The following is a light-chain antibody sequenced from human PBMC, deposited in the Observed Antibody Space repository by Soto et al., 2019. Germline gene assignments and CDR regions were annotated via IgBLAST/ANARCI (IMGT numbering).Light chain of an antibody. V-gene: IGKV1-39*01. CDR1: ESISRH. CDR3: QQTYSTLSIT. CDR2: AAS. J-gene: IGKJ5*01. Sequence: DIQMTQSPSSLSASVGDRVTITCRARESISRHLNWYQQKPGKAPKILIYAASSLQNGVPSRYRGNGSGTEFNLTITNLQPEDFATYYCQQTYSTLSITFGQGTRLDI.